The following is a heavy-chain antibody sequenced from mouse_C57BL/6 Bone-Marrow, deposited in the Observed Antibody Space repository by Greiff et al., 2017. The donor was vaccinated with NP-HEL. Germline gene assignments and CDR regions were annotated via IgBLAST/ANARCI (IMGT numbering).Heavy chain of an antibody. CDR3: ARHGHYYGSSPWFAY. CDR2: ISSGGSYT. D-gene: IGHD1-1*01. V-gene: IGHV5-6*01. J-gene: IGHJ3*01. Sequence: EVHLVESGGDLVKPGGSLKLSCAASGFTFSSYGMSWVRQTPDKRLEWVATISSGGSYTYYPVSVKGRFTISRDNAKNTLYLQMSSLKSEDTAMYYGARHGHYYGSSPWFAYWGQGTLVTVSA. CDR1: GFTFSSYG.